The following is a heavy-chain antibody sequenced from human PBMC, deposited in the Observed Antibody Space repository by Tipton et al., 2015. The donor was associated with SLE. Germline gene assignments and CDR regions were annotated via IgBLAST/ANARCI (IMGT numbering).Heavy chain of an antibody. D-gene: IGHD3-3*01. CDR3: SRDHWSGQRWFYP. CDR1: GGSISSYY. CDR2: VYTSGST. J-gene: IGHJ5*02. Sequence: TLSLTCTVSGGSISSYYLGWIRQPAGRGLEWIGRVYTSGSTNYNPSLNSRVTISVDTSKNQFSLKLTSVTAADTAVYYCSRDHWSGQRWFYPWGQGTLVPVSS. V-gene: IGHV4-4*07.